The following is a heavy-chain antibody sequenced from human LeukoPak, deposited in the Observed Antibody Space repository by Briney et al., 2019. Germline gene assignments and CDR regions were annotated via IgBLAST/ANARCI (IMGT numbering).Heavy chain of an antibody. V-gene: IGHV4-34*01. J-gene: IGHJ4*02. Sequence: SETLSLTCAVYGGPFSGYYWNWIRQPPGKGLEWIGEINHSGSTNYNPSLKSRVTISLDTSKNQFSLKLSSVTAADTAVYYCAGHHPRNTVDFWGQGTLVTVSS. CDR3: AGHHPRNTVDF. CDR1: GGPFSGYY. D-gene: IGHD2/OR15-2a*01. CDR2: INHSGST.